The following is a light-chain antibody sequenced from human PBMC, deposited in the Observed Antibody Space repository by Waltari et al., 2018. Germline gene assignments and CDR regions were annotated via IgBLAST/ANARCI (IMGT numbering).Light chain of an antibody. CDR1: HNIGTF. J-gene: IGKJ5*01. CDR3: QQFNSYPIT. CDR2: AAS. V-gene: IGKV1-39*01. Sequence: DIQMTQSPVSLSASVGDTVTITCRASHNIGTFLSWYQQRPAKAPTVLIYAASTLQRGVPSRFSGSGSGTDFTLTIFSLQPEDFATYYCQQFNSYPITCGQGTRLEIK.